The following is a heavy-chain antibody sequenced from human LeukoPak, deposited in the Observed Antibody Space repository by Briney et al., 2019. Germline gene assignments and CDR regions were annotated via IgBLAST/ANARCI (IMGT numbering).Heavy chain of an antibody. V-gene: IGHV1-3*01. Sequence: GASVKVSCKASGYTFTSYYMHWVRQAPGQRLEWMGWINAGYGNTKYSQKFQGRVTITRDTSASTAYMELSSLRSEDTAVYYCARTQAVGYCSSTSCPYFDYWGQGTLVTVSS. D-gene: IGHD2-2*01. CDR3: ARTQAVGYCSSTSCPYFDY. CDR2: INAGYGNT. J-gene: IGHJ4*02. CDR1: GYTFTSYY.